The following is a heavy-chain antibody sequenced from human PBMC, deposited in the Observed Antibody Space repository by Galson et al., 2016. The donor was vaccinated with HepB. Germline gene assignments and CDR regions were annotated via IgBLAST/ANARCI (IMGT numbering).Heavy chain of an antibody. CDR1: GFSFSTAW. Sequence: SLRLSCAASGFSFSTAWMTWVRQAPGKGLEWVANIKHDGSEKYYVESVKGQFSISRDNAKHSLTLQMNSLRAEDTALYYCVRRHYYDKPWGHFDSWGQGALVTVSS. J-gene: IGHJ4*02. V-gene: IGHV3-7*03. D-gene: IGHD3-22*01. CDR2: IKHDGSEK. CDR3: VRRHYYDKPWGHFDS.